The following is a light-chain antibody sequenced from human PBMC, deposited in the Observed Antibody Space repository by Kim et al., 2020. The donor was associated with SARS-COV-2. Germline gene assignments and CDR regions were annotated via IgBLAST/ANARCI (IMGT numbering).Light chain of an antibody. J-gene: IGLJ2*01. CDR1: SSDIGGYNS. CDR3: SSYTSSSTLV. CDR2: DVS. Sequence: GPSFTSSSTGTSSDIGGYNSGSWYQQHPGKAPNLMIYDVSKRPSGVSNRFSGSKSANTASLTISGLQAEDEADYYCSSYTSSSTLVFGGGTQLTVL. V-gene: IGLV2-14*03.